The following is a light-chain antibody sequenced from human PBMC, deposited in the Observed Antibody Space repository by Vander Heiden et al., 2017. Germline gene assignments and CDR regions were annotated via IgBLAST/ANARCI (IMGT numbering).Light chain of an antibody. V-gene: IGLV2-23*02. Sequence: LTQPRPLSGSPGPSITISCTGTSSDVGNYNLVSWYQQHPGKAPKLMIYEVSRRPLGDSNRFSGSKSGNTASLTISGLQAEDEADYYCCSYTGSNTVVFGGGTKLSVL. CDR2: EVS. CDR3: CSYTGSNTVV. J-gene: IGLJ2*01. CDR1: SSDVGNYNL.